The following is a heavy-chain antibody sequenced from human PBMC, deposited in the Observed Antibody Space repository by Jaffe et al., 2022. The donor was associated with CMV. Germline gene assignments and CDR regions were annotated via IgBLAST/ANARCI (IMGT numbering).Heavy chain of an antibody. CDR2: ISDTGFST. CDR3: ARGSLVRGFLDPFDI. D-gene: IGHD3-10*01. V-gene: IGHV3-23*01. Sequence: EVQLLESGGNLIQPGGSLRLSCAASGFTFNIYLMTWVRQAPGKGLEWVSTISDTGFSTYYADSVKGRFSISRDNSKNTLYLQMNSLTAEDTAVYYCARGSLVRGFLDPFDIWGQGTMVTVSS. J-gene: IGHJ3*02. CDR1: GFTFNIYL.